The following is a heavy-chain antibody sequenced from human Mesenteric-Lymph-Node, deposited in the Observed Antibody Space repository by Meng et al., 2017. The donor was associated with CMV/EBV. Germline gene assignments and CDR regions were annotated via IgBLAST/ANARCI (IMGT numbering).Heavy chain of an antibody. CDR3: ARGGPTVATGIDY. CDR1: GFTFSTSW. Sequence: GESLKISCTASGFTFSTSWMSWVRQAPGKGLEWVANIREDGSDKYYVDSVKGRFTISKDNAENSLYLQMNSLRDEDTAIYYCARGGPTVATGIDYWGQGTLVTVSS. CDR2: IREDGSDK. J-gene: IGHJ4*02. V-gene: IGHV3-7*01. D-gene: IGHD4-11*01.